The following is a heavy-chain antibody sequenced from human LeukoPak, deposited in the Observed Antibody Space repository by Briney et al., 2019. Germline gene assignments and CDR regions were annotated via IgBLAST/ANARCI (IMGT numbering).Heavy chain of an antibody. V-gene: IGHV3-7*01. D-gene: IGHD3-10*01. J-gene: IGHJ5*01. Sequence: GGSLRLSCAASGFTFSDYWISWVRQAPGKGLEWVDNIKQDGSQKSYVNSVKGRFTISRDNAEMSVYLQMNSLRAEDTAVYFCVREDGGGLGSWGRGTLVSVSS. CDR3: VREDGGGLGS. CDR2: IKQDGSQK. CDR1: GFTFSDYW.